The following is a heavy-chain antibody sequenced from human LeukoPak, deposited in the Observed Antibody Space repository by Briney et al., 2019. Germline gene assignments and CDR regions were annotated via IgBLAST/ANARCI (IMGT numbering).Heavy chain of an antibody. D-gene: IGHD2-2*02. CDR1: GFIFNSYG. CDR2: IRYDGSNK. J-gene: IGHJ4*02. Sequence: GGSLRLSCAASGFIFNSYGMHWVRQAPGKGLEWVAFIRYDGSNKYYADSVKGRFTISRDNSKNTLYLQMNSLRAEDTAVYYCARDLCLLTESCYTLGYWGQGTLVTVSS. CDR3: ARDLCLLTESCYTLGY. V-gene: IGHV3-30*02.